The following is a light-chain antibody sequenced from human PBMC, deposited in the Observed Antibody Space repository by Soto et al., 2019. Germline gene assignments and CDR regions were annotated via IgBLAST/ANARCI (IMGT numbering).Light chain of an antibody. CDR2: GAS. J-gene: IGKJ3*01. CDR3: HRYGSSLFT. Sequence: EIVLTQSPGTLSLSPGERATLSCRASQSVSSSYLAWYQQKPGQAPRLLIYGASSRATGIPDRFSGSGSGTDFTLTISRLEPEYFAVYYCHRYGSSLFTFGPGTKVDIK. V-gene: IGKV3-20*01. CDR1: QSVSSSY.